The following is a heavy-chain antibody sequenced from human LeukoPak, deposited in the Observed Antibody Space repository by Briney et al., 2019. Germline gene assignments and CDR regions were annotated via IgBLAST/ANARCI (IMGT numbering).Heavy chain of an antibody. J-gene: IGHJ4*02. Sequence: PGGSLRLSCAASGFTFSSYSMNWVRQAPGKGLEWLSYISGSSSTIHYADSVKGRFTISRDNAKNSLHLQMNSLRGEDTAVYYCARDEWGPDSTLDYWGQGTLVTVSS. CDR3: ARDEWGPDSTLDY. CDR2: ISGSSSTI. D-gene: IGHD1-26*01. CDR1: GFTFSSYS. V-gene: IGHV3-48*04.